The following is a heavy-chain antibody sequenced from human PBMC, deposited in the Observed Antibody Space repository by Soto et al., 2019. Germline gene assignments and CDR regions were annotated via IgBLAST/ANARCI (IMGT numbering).Heavy chain of an antibody. J-gene: IGHJ6*02. D-gene: IGHD3-10*01. CDR3: TGITWFRGMGV. CDR2: TYYKSKWNN. CDR1: GDSVSSNSAG. V-gene: IGHV6-1*01. Sequence: SQTLSLTCVISGDSVSSNSAGWNLIRQSPSRGLEWLGRTYYKSKWNNDYALSVKSRITINPDTSKNQFSLHLYSVTPEDTAVYYCTGITWFRGMGVWGQGTPVTVSS.